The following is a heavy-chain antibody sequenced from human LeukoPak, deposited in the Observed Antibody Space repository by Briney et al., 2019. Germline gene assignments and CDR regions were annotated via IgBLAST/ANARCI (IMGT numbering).Heavy chain of an antibody. Sequence: GASVKVSCKASGYTFTSYGISWVRQAPGQGLEWMGWISAYNGNTNYAQKLQGRVTMTTDTSTSTAYMELRSLRSDDTAVYYCARDRKYPYCDSSGYYPIDYWGQGTLVTVSS. CDR1: GYTFTSYG. CDR3: ARDRKYPYCDSSGYYPIDY. D-gene: IGHD3-22*01. J-gene: IGHJ4*02. CDR2: ISAYNGNT. V-gene: IGHV1-18*01.